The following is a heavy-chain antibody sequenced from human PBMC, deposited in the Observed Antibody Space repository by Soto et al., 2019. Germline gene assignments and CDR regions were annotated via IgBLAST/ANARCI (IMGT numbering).Heavy chain of an antibody. J-gene: IGHJ4*02. Sequence: EVHLVESGGGLVQPGGSLRLSCAASGFTFSSYSLNWVRQAPGKGLEWVSYITSSGTTVYYADSVRGRFTISRDNAKNSLYLQMNSLRDDDTAVYYCARGSCNWAYDFDCWGQGTLVTVSS. CDR2: ITSSGTTV. CDR3: ARGSCNWAYDFDC. V-gene: IGHV3-48*02. D-gene: IGHD2-15*01. CDR1: GFTFSSYS.